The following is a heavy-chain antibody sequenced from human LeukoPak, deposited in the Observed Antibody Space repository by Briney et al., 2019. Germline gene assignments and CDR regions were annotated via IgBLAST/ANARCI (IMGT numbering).Heavy chain of an antibody. Sequence: SETLSLTCTVSGGSIGSSSDYWGWIRQAPGKGLEWIGSIYYSGSTYYNPSLKSRVTISVDTSKNQFSLKLSSVTAADTAVYYCASQFFSTVVAVFDLWGRGTLVTVSS. CDR3: ASQFFSTVVAVFDL. CDR1: GGSIGSSSDY. CDR2: IYYSGST. D-gene: IGHD4-23*01. V-gene: IGHV4-39*07. J-gene: IGHJ2*01.